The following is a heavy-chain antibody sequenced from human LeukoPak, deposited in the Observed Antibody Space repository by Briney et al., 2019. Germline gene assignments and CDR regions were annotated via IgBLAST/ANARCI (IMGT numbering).Heavy chain of an antibody. D-gene: IGHD4-23*01. CDR2: IFYSGST. CDR1: GGSISSYY. V-gene: IGHV4-59*08. J-gene: IGHJ4*02. Sequence: SETLSLTRTVSGGSISSYYWSWIRQPPGKGLEWIGYIFYSGSTNYNPSLKSRVTISVDTSKNQVSLKLRSVTAADTAVYYCARTNSSFDYWGQGTLVTVSS. CDR3: ARTNSSFDY.